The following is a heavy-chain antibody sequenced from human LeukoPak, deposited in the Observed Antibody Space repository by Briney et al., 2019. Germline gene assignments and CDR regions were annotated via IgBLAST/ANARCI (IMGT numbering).Heavy chain of an antibody. Sequence: ASVKVSCKASGYTFTGYYMHWVRQAPGQGLEWMGWINPNSGGTNYAQKFQGRVTTTRDTSISTAYMELSRLRSDDTAVYYCARERSGGDYGGNSAVRFDPWGQGTLVTVSS. D-gene: IGHD4-23*01. CDR3: ARERSGGDYGGNSAVRFDP. CDR1: GYTFTGYY. J-gene: IGHJ5*02. V-gene: IGHV1-2*02. CDR2: INPNSGGT.